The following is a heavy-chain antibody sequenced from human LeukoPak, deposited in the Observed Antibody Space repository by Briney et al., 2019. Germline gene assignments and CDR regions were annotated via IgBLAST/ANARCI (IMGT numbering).Heavy chain of an antibody. CDR1: GYTFTSYG. CDR2: INAYNGNT. J-gene: IGHJ4*02. V-gene: IGHV1-18*01. CDR3: ARATYGYCSGGSCPLIDY. D-gene: IGHD2-15*01. Sequence: ASVKVSCKASGYTFTSYGISWVRQAPGQGLEWMGWINAYNGNTNYAQKLQGRVTMTTDTSTSTAYMELRSLRSDDTAVYYCARATYGYCSGGSCPLIDYWGQGTLVTVSS.